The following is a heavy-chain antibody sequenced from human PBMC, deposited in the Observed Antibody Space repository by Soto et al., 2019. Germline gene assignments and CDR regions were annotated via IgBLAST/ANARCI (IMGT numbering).Heavy chain of an antibody. CDR3: ARDRGSSWYNWFDP. CDR2: ISSSSSTI. J-gene: IGHJ5*02. Sequence: PVGSLRLSCAASGFTFSSYSMNWVRQARGKGLEWVSYISSSSSTIYYADSVKGRFTISRDNAKNSLYLQMNSLRDEDTAVYYCARDRGSSWYNWFDPWGQGTLVTVSS. V-gene: IGHV3-48*02. D-gene: IGHD6-13*01. CDR1: GFTFSSYS.